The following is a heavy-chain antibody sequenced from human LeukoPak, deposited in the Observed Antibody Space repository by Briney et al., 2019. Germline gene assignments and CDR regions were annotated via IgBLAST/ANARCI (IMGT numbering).Heavy chain of an antibody. CDR1: GGSISSSSYY. Sequence: SETLSLTCTVSGGSISSSSYYWGWIRQPPGKGLEWIGSIYYSGSTYYNPSLKSRVTISVDTSKNQFSLKLSSVTAADTAVYYCARGPPRWYYGGKTFDYWGQGTLVTVSS. CDR3: ARGPPRWYYGGKTFDY. D-gene: IGHD4-23*01. J-gene: IGHJ4*02. V-gene: IGHV4-39*07. CDR2: IYYSGST.